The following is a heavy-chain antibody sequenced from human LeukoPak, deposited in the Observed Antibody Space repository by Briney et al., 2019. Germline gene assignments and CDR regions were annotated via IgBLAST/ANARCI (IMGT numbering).Heavy chain of an antibody. V-gene: IGHV3-21*01. Sequence: PGGSLRLSCAASGFTFSSYSMNWVRQAPGKGLEWVSSISSSSSYIYYADSVKGRFTISRDNAKNSLHLQMNSLRAEDTAVYYCAREGTYGDYGIYYYYMDVWGKGTTVTVSS. CDR1: GFTFSSYS. D-gene: IGHD4-17*01. J-gene: IGHJ6*03. CDR3: AREGTYGDYGIYYYYMDV. CDR2: ISSSSSYI.